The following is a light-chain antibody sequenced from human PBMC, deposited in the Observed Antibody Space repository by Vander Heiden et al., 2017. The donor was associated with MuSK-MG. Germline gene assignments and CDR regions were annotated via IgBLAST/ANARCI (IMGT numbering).Light chain of an antibody. Sequence: FVLTQPPSVSVAPGQTARLTCSGNNIETEKVQGYQQQPVQGPVLIVHDDSDTPPGSPERFSGSTSGSAATLTISRVEDGDDADYYCQVWDNDSDHPGVFGGGTKLTVL. CDR2: DDS. J-gene: IGLJ2*01. CDR1: NIETEK. V-gene: IGLV3-21*02. CDR3: QVWDNDSDHPGV.